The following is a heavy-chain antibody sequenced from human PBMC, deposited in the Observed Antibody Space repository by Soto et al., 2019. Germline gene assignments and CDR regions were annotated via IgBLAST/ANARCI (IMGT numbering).Heavy chain of an antibody. CDR2: ISSSGSTI. CDR3: ARLGYCSSTSGYDY. CDR1: GFTFSSYE. J-gene: IGHJ4*02. D-gene: IGHD2-2*01. V-gene: IGHV3-48*03. Sequence: GGSLRLSCAASGFTFSSYEMNWVRQAPGKGLEWVSYISSSGSTIYYADSVKGRFTISRDNAKNSLYLQMNSLRAEDTAVYYCARLGYCSSTSGYDYWGQGTLVTVSS.